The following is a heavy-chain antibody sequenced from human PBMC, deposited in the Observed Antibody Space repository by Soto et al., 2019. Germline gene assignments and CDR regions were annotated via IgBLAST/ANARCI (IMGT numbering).Heavy chain of an antibody. CDR1: GYSFTTHW. V-gene: IGHV5-51*01. D-gene: IGHD3-16*01. CDR3: ARRGGGDGYTDGFDI. CDR2: IYPGDSDT. Sequence: PGESLKISCQGSGYSFTTHWIDWVRQMPGKGLEWMGMIYPGDSDTRYSPSFQGQVTISADRSISTAYLQWSSLKAPDTAIYYCARRGGGDGYTDGFDIWGQGTMVTVSS. J-gene: IGHJ3*02.